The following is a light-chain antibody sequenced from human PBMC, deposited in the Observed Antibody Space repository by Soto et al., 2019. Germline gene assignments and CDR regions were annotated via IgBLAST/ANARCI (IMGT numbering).Light chain of an antibody. V-gene: IGLV2-14*01. CDR3: SSFTDTITRYA. Sequence: LTQPASVSGSPGQSITISCTGTSSDVGGYNYVSWFQHHPGKAPKLIIYEVSYRPSGVSNRFSGSKSGDTASLTISGLQAEDEADYYCSSFTDTITRYAFGTGTKVTVL. CDR1: SSDVGGYNY. J-gene: IGLJ1*01. CDR2: EVS.